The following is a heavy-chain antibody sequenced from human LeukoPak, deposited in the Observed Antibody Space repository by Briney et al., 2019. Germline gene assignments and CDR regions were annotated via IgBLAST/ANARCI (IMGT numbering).Heavy chain of an antibody. CDR2: ISVYNSNT. CDR1: GYTFNNYA. V-gene: IGHV1-18*01. J-gene: IGHJ4*02. D-gene: IGHD3-22*01. Sequence: ASVKVSCKASGYTFNNYAINWVRQAPGQGLEWMGWISVYNSNTNDAQKFQGRVTVTTDTSTNTAYMELRSLRSDDTAVYYCARTSAYESSWHSYWGQGTLVTVSS. CDR3: ARTSAYESSWHSY.